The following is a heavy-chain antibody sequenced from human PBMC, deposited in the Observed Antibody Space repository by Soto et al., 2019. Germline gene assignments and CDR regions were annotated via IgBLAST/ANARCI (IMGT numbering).Heavy chain of an antibody. CDR2: VSTDTVTT. Sequence: EVQLVESGGGLVQPGQSLRLSCVASGFSFANFRMNWVRQAPGKGLVWVSQVSTDTVTTSYADSVKGRFTISRDNAKSTVYLQMNSLRVEDSAVYYCARDARTPGHPLDYWGQGTLVTVSS. V-gene: IGHV3-74*01. D-gene: IGHD2-15*01. CDR3: ARDARTPGHPLDY. CDR1: GFSFANFR. J-gene: IGHJ4*02.